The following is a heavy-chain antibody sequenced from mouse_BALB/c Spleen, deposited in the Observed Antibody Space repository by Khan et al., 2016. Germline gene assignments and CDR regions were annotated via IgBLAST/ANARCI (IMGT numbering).Heavy chain of an antibody. CDR1: GYSITSGYS. V-gene: IGHV3-1*02. CDR2: MHSSGST. J-gene: IGHJ4*01. CDR3: ARYGYYAIDY. D-gene: IGHD1-1*02. Sequence: EVQLQESGPDLVKPSQSLSLTCTVTGYSITSGYSWHWIRQFPGNKLEWMGYMHSSGSTNYSPSLTSRISITRDTSNNQFFLQSSSVTTEDTATYYCARYGYYAIDYWGQGTSVTVSS.